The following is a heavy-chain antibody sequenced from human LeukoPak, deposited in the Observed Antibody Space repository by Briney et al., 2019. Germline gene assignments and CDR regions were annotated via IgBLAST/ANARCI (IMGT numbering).Heavy chain of an antibody. Sequence: PSETLSLTCTVSGYSIGSGYYWDWIRQPPGKGLEWIGSVSHSGSTYYNPSLMSRVTISIDASKNQFSLKLSSLTAADTAVYYCARSGNDFWSTYSYFYYYMDVWGEGTTVTVSS. CDR3: ARSGNDFWSTYSYFYYYMDV. CDR2: VSHSGST. CDR1: GYSIGSGYY. D-gene: IGHD3-3*01. V-gene: IGHV4-38-2*02. J-gene: IGHJ6*03.